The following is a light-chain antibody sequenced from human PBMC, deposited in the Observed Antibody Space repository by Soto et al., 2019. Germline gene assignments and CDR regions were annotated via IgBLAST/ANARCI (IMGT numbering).Light chain of an antibody. J-gene: IGKJ1*01. CDR3: QQYNSYWT. CDR1: QSISTW. CDR2: DDS. V-gene: IGKV1-5*01. Sequence: DIQMPQSTSTLSASVGASVTITCRASQSISTWLAWYKQKPGKAPKILISDDSSLESGVPSRFRVSGSGTEFTLTISSLQPEEFAAYDCQQYNSYWTFGQGTKVDIK.